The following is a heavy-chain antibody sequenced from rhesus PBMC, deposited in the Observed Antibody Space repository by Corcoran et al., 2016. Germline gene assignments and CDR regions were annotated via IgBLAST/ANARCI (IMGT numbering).Heavy chain of an antibody. CDR1: GFTFINSW. J-gene: IGHJ4*01. CDR2: IKRKTDGETA. Sequence: EVQLVESGAGLFQPGGSLSLSCAAFGFTFINSWVIWVRQAPGKGLEWVARIKRKTDGETADDAASVKGRCTISRDDSRNSLYLQMNSLKTEDTAVYYCTTNPLNWGQGVLVTVSS. V-gene: IGHV3-30*02. CDR3: TTNPLN.